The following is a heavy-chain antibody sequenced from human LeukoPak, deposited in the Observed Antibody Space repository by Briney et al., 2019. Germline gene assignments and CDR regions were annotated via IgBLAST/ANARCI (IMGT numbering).Heavy chain of an antibody. Sequence: PGGSLRLSCAASGFTFSSYSMNWVRQAPGKGLEWVSYISSSSTIYYADSVKGRFTISRDNSKNTLYLQMNSLRAEDTAVYYCARGISGYYDFWSGYPMDVWGQGTTVTVSS. J-gene: IGHJ6*02. D-gene: IGHD3-3*01. V-gene: IGHV3-48*01. CDR1: GFTFSSYS. CDR2: ISSSSTI. CDR3: ARGISGYYDFWSGYPMDV.